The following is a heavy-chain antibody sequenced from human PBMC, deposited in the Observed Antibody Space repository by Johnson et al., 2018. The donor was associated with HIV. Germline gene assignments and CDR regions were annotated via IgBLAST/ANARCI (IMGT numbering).Heavy chain of an antibody. D-gene: IGHD6-19*01. Sequence: QVQLVESGGGVVQPERLLRLSCAASGFTFTSYAMHWVRQAPGKGLEWVAFIRYDGSNKYYADSVKGRFTISRDDAKKTLYLQMISLGADDTAVYYCAKDRLGDSAWYTLDAFDIWGQGTMVTVSS. CDR2: IRYDGSNK. CDR3: AKDRLGDSAWYTLDAFDI. CDR1: GFTFTSYA. V-gene: IGHV3-30*02. J-gene: IGHJ3*02.